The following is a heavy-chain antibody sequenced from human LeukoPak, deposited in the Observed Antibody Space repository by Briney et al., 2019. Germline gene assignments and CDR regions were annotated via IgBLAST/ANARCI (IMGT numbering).Heavy chain of an antibody. Sequence: GGSLRLSCAASGFTFSSYAMHWVRQAPGKGLEYVPAISSNGGSTYYANSVKGRFTISRDNSKNTLYLQMGSLRAEDMAVYYCARDQYSGYDLWGQGTLVTVSS. V-gene: IGHV3-64*01. J-gene: IGHJ5*02. CDR1: GFTFSSYA. CDR3: ARDQYSGYDL. CDR2: ISSNGGST. D-gene: IGHD5-12*01.